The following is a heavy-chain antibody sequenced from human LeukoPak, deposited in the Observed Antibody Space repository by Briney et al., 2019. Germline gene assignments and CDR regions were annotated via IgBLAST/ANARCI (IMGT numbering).Heavy chain of an antibody. CDR2: INPSGGST. CDR1: GYTFTSYY. CDR3: AREGSGSYSLKAYYYYGMDV. V-gene: IGHV1-46*01. J-gene: IGHJ6*02. Sequence: ASVKVSCKASGYTFTSYYMHWVQQAPGQGLEWMRIINPSGGSTSYAQKFQGRVTMTRDTSTSTVYMELSSLRSEDTAVYYCAREGSGSYSLKAYYYYGMDVWGQGTTVTVSS. D-gene: IGHD3-10*01.